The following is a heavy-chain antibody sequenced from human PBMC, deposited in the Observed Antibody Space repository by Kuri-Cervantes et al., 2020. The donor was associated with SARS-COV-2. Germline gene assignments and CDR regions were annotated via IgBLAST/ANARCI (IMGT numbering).Heavy chain of an antibody. CDR3: ARDLGSSTWIYYYYYMDV. CDR1: GFTSSSYA. D-gene: IGHD6-6*01. J-gene: IGHJ6*03. Sequence: GESLKISCAASGFTSSSYAMHWVRQAPGKGLEYVSAISSNGGSTYYADSVKGRFTISRDNSKNTLYLQMGSLRAEDMAVYYCARDLGSSTWIYYYYYMDVWGKGTTVTVSS. CDR2: ISSNGGST. V-gene: IGHV3-64*02.